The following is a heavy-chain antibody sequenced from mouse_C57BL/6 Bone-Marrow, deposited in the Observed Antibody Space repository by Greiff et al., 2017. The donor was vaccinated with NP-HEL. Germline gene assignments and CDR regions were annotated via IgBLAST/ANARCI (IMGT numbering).Heavy chain of an antibody. V-gene: IGHV5-17*01. CDR3: ATNYYGSSYYAMDY. CDR2: ISRGSSTI. J-gene: IGHJ4*01. D-gene: IGHD1-1*01. Sequence: EVNLVESGGGLVKPGGSLKLSCAASGFTFSDYGMHWVRQAPEKGLEWVAYISRGSSTIYYADTVKGRFTISRDNAKNTLFLQMTSLRSEDTAMYYCATNYYGSSYYAMDYWGQGTSVTVSS. CDR1: GFTFSDYG.